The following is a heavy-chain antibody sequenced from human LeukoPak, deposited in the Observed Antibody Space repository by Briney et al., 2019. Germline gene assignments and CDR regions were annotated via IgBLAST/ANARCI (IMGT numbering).Heavy chain of an antibody. CDR1: GGSISSYY. Sequence: SETLSLTCTVSGGSISSYYWSWIRQPPGKGLEWIGYIYYSGSTNYNPSLKSRVTISVDTSKNQFSLKLSSVTAADTAVYYCATGVSGWYGDNWFDPWGQGTLVTVSS. J-gene: IGHJ5*02. D-gene: IGHD6-19*01. CDR2: IYYSGST. V-gene: IGHV4-59*08. CDR3: ATGVSGWYGDNWFDP.